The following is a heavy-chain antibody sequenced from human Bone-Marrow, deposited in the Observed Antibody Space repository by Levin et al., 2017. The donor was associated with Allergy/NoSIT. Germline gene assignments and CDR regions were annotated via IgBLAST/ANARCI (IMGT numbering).Heavy chain of an antibody. CDR3: ARRFCSGGTCYSGSHGMDV. CDR2: VYNSGST. D-gene: IGHD2-15*01. V-gene: IGHV4-59*08. J-gene: IGHJ6*02. CDR1: GDSISSYY. Sequence: SQTLSLTCTVSGDSISSYYWSWIRQPPGKGLEWIGYVYNSGSTNYNPSLKSRVTISVDTSKNQFSLKLSSVTAADTAVYYCARRFCSGGTCYSGSHGMDVWGQGTTVTVSS.